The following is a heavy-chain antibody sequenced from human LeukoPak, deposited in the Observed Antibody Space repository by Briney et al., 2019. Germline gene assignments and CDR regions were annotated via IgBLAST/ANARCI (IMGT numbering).Heavy chain of an antibody. D-gene: IGHD6-19*01. J-gene: IGHJ4*02. CDR3: AREFDIAVAGTKEDTHYFDY. Sequence: ASVKVSCKASGYTFTSYYMHWVRQAPGQGLEWMGWISAYNGNTNYAQKLQGRVTMTTDTCTSTAYMELRSLRSDDTAVYYCAREFDIAVAGTKEDTHYFDYWGQGTLVTVSS. CDR2: ISAYNGNT. CDR1: GYTFTSYY. V-gene: IGHV1-18*04.